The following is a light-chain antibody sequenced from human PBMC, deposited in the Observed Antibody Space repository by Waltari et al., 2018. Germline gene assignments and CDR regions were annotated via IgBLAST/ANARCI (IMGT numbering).Light chain of an antibody. CDR2: GGA. J-gene: IGKJ2*01. CDR3: QQYGSSPT. CDR1: QTVNNNY. Sequence: EIVLTQTPGTLSLSPGERATLSCRASQTVNNNYLAWYQQKPGQAPRLLLYGGANRATGVPDRFSLSGSGRDFILSISRLEPDDFAVYYCQQYGSSPTFGRGTKLEI. V-gene: IGKV3-20*01.